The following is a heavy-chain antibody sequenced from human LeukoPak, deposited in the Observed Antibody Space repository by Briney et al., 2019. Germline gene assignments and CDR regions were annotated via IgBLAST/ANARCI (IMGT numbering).Heavy chain of an antibody. D-gene: IGHD2-15*01. CDR2: IYPGDSET. CDR1: GYRFTSYW. J-gene: IGHJ4*02. Sequence: GKSLKISCKGSGYRFTSYWIGWVRQMPGKGLEWMGIIYPGDSETRNTPSFQGQVTTSAHKSINTAYLQWSSLKASDTAMYYCARRDNQIGDYWGQGTLVTVSS. CDR3: ARRDNQIGDY. V-gene: IGHV5-51*01.